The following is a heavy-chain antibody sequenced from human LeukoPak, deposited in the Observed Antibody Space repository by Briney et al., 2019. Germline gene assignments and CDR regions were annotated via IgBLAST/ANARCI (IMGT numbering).Heavy chain of an antibody. CDR1: GYSFTSYW. J-gene: IGHJ4*02. CDR2: NYPGDSDT. CDR3: ARQSGLTIRRYFGY. V-gene: IGHV5-51*01. Sequence: GESLKISCKGSGYSFTSYWIGGVRHMPGKGLAWMGINYPGDSDTRYSPSFQGQVTISADKSISTAYLQWSSLKVSDTAMYYCARQSGLTIRRYFGYWGQGTLVTVSS. D-gene: IGHD3-3*01.